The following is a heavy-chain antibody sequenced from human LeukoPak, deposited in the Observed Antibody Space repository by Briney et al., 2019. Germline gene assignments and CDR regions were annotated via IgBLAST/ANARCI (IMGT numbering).Heavy chain of an antibody. J-gene: IGHJ4*02. Sequence: GESLKISCKGSGYSFTSNWIGWVRQMPGKGLEWMGIIYPGDSDTRYSPSFQGQVTISADKSISTAFLQWSSLKASDSAIYYCARLTYGSGTYSPNVDYWGQGTLVTVSS. V-gene: IGHV5-51*01. CDR2: IYPGDSDT. D-gene: IGHD3-10*01. CDR3: ARLTYGSGTYSPNVDY. CDR1: GYSFTSNW.